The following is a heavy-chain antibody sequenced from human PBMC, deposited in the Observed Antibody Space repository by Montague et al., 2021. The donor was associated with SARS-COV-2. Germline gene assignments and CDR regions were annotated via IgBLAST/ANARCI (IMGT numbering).Heavy chain of an antibody. CDR2: IYYSGST. D-gene: IGHD3-22*01. CDR3: ASPTYYYDSSGSDAFDI. J-gene: IGHJ3*02. V-gene: IGHV4-39*01. Sequence: SETLSLTCTVSGGSISSSNYYWGWIRQPPGKGLEWIGSIYYSGSTYCNPSLKSRVTISVDTSKNQFSLKLSSVTAADTAVYYCASPTYYYDSSGSDAFDIWGQGTMVTVSS. CDR1: GGSISSSNYY.